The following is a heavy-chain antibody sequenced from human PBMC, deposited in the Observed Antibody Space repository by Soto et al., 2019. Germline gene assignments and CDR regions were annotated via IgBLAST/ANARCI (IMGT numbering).Heavy chain of an antibody. Sequence: GGSLRLSCAASGFTFDDYAMHWVRQAPGKGLEWVSGISWNSGSIGYADSVKGRFTISRDNAKNSLYLQMNSLRAEDTALYYCAKETSGYGVFDYWGQGTLVTVSS. J-gene: IGHJ4*02. CDR2: ISWNSGSI. V-gene: IGHV3-9*01. CDR3: AKETSGYGVFDY. CDR1: GFTFDDYA. D-gene: IGHD5-12*01.